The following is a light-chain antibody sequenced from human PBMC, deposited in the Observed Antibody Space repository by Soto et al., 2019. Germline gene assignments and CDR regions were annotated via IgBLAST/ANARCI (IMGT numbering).Light chain of an antibody. CDR1: QHVSSN. J-gene: IGKJ2*01. CDR3: QQYNKWPYT. Sequence: EIVMTQSPATLSVSPGGSATLSYRASQHVSSNLAWYRQKPGQAPTLLIYRASTRATGIPATFSGSGSGIEFTLTISSLQSEDFAVYYCQQYNKWPYTFGQGTKLEI. V-gene: IGKV3-15*01. CDR2: RAS.